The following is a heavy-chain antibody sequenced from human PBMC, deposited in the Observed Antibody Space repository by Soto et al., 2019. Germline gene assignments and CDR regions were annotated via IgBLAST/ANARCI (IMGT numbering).Heavy chain of an antibody. V-gene: IGHV3-23*01. J-gene: IGHJ1*01. Sequence: PGGSLRLSCAASGFTFSVYAMSWVRQAPGKGLEWVSAISTNGGLTFYADSLRGRFTISRDNSKSTLYLQMNNLRAEDTAIYYCAKYSEKPSEAYLQQWGRGTVVTVSS. CDR3: AKYSEKPSEAYLQQ. D-gene: IGHD2-21*01. CDR1: GFTFSVYA. CDR2: ISTNGGLT.